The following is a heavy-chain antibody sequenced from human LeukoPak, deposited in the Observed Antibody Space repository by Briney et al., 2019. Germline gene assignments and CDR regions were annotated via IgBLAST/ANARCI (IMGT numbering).Heavy chain of an antibody. CDR1: GGSISSSSYY. J-gene: IGHJ4*02. D-gene: IGHD6-19*01. CDR3: SGYSSGWYPHFDY. Sequence: SETLSLTCTVSGGSISSSSYYWGWIRQPPGKGLEWIGSIYYSGSTYYNPSLKSRVTISVDTSKNQFSLKLSSVTAADTAVYYCSGYSSGWYPHFDYWGQGTLVTVSS. V-gene: IGHV4-39*01. CDR2: IYYSGST.